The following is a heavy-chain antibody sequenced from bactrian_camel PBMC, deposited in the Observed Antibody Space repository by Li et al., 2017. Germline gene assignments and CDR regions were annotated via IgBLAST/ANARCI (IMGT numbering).Heavy chain of an antibody. Sequence: VQLVESGGGLVPPGGSLRLSCVSSGFTFDDYGMGWIRQAPGKGLEWVSGINSDGGTTYYADSMQGRFTISRDNAKNTLYLQLNSLKTEDTAMYYCAKETLSDIRPPATGGWEWGQGTQVTVS. V-gene: IGHV3-1*01. J-gene: IGHJ4*01. CDR1: GFTFDDYG. D-gene: IGHD5*01. CDR3: AKETLSDIRPPATGGWE. CDR2: INSDGGTT.